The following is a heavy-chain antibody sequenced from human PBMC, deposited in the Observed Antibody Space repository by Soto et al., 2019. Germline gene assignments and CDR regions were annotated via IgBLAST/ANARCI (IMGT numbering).Heavy chain of an antibody. D-gene: IGHD6-13*01. Sequence: QVHLQESGPGLVKPSGTLSLICSVSGESVGRGTNYWSWLRQAPGRGLEWIGYIFDAATTNYSPSFVSRVSISLDAAKNQVSLKLTSVTAADTAIYYCARDRRGRADGFIYYYGMEVWGHGTSVTVSS. V-gene: IGHV4-61*01. CDR3: ARDRRGRADGFIYYYGMEV. CDR1: GESVGRGTNY. CDR2: IFDAATT. J-gene: IGHJ6*02.